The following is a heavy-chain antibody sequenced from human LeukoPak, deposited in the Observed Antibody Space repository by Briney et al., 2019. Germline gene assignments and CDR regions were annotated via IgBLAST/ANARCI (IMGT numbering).Heavy chain of an antibody. J-gene: IGHJ5*02. CDR1: GYTFTSYA. D-gene: IGHD6-19*01. CDR3: AREGDLAVASDWFDP. CDR2: INAGNGNT. V-gene: IGHV1-3*01. Sequence: GASVKVSCKASGYTFTSYAMHWVRQAPGQRLEWMGWINAGNGNTKYSQKFQGRVTITRDTSASTAYMELSSLRSEDTAVYYCAREGDLAVASDWFDPWGQGTLVTVSS.